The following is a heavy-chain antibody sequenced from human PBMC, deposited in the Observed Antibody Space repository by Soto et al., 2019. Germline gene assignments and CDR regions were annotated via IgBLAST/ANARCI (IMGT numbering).Heavy chain of an antibody. D-gene: IGHD1-1*01. CDR3: ARDRNWKGYYGMDV. CDR1: GYSISSSNW. V-gene: IGHV4-28*03. CDR2: IYNSGNT. J-gene: IGHJ6*02. Sequence: PSETLSLTCAVSGYSISSSNWWGWIRQPPGKGLEWIGYIYNSGNTYYNPSLKSRVTISVDTSKNQFSLKLSSVTAADTAVYYCARDRNWKGYYGMDVWGQGTTVTVSS.